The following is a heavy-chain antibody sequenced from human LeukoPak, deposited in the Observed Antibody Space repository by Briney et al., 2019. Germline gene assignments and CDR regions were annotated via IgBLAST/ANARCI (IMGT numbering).Heavy chain of an antibody. V-gene: IGHV3-74*01. D-gene: IGHD3-22*01. CDR2: INSGGSST. Sequence: GGSLRLSCAASGFTFSSYWMHWVRQAPGKGLVWVSRINSGGSSTSYADSVKGRFTISRDNAKNTLYLQMNSLRAEDTAVYYCAREYYDSSGYTNRLYYFDYWGQGTLVTVSS. CDR3: AREYYDSSGYTNRLYYFDY. J-gene: IGHJ4*02. CDR1: GFTFSSYW.